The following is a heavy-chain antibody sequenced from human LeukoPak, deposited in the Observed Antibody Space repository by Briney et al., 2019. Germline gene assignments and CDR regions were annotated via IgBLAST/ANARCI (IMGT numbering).Heavy chain of an antibody. CDR2: INHSGGT. CDR1: RGSLSGYY. D-gene: IGHD2-15*01. V-gene: IGHV4-34*01. Sequence: SETLSLTCAVYRGSLSGYYWSWIRQPSGKGLEWIGEINHSGGTNYNPSLKSRVTISVDTSENRFSLKLSSVTAADTAVYYCARGRVAATSVISYWGQGTLVTVSS. CDR3: ARGRVAATSVISY. J-gene: IGHJ4*02.